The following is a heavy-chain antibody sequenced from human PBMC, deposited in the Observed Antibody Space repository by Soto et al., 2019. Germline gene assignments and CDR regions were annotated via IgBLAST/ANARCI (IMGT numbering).Heavy chain of an antibody. J-gene: IGHJ5*02. CDR1: GYTFTNYG. V-gene: IGHV1-18*01. CDR3: ARGVGSGSYYNQYNWFDP. CDR2: ISAYNGNT. D-gene: IGHD3-10*01. Sequence: ASVKVSCKASGYTFTNYGISWVRQAPGQGLEWMGWISAYNGNTKYAQKFQARVTMTTDTSTSTAYMELRSLRSDDTAVYYCARGVGSGSYYNQYNWFDPWCQGTLVTVSS.